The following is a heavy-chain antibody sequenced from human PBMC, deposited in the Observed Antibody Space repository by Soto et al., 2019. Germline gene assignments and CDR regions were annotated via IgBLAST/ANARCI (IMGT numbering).Heavy chain of an antibody. J-gene: IGHJ4*02. Sequence: SETLSLTCAVSGYSISSGYYWGWIRQPPGKGLEWIGSIYHSGSTYYNPSLKSRVTISVDTSKNQFSLKLSSVTAADTAVYYCARYYDVLTGYNYFDYWGQGTLVTVSS. CDR3: ARYYDVLTGYNYFDY. V-gene: IGHV4-38-2*01. D-gene: IGHD3-9*01. CDR2: IYHSGST. CDR1: GYSISSGYY.